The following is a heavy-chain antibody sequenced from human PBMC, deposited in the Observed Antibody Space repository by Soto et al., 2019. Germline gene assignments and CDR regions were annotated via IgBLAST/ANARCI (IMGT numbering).Heavy chain of an antibody. CDR1: GGTFSSYT. D-gene: IGHD5-12*01. CDR2: IIPILGIA. CDR3: ARSLSRDGYNWDYYGMDV. J-gene: IGHJ6*02. Sequence: SVKVSCKASGGTFSSYTISWVRQAPGQGLEWMGRIIPILGIANYAQKFQGRVTITADKSTSTAYMELSSLRSEDTAVYYCARSLSRDGYNWDYYGMDVWGQGTTVTVSS. V-gene: IGHV1-69*02.